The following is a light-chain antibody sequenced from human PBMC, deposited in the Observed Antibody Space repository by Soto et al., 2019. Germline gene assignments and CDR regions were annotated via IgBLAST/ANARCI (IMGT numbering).Light chain of an antibody. V-gene: IGKV3-20*01. Sequence: EIVLTQSPGTLSLSPEERATLSCRASQSVSSSYLAWYQQKPGQAPRLLIYGASSRATGIPDRFSGSGSGTDFTLTISRLEPEDVAVYYCQQYGSSPRVYTFGQGTKLEIK. CDR2: GAS. CDR3: QQYGSSPRVYT. CDR1: QSVSSSY. J-gene: IGKJ2*01.